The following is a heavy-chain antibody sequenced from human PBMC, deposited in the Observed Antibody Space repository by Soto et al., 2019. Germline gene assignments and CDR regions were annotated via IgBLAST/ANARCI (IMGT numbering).Heavy chain of an antibody. CDR3: ARRKYLDY. V-gene: IGHV3-49*03. CDR2: IRSKVYGGTT. Sequence: GGSLRLSCTASGFTFGDYAMSWYRQAPGKGLEWVGFIRSKVYGGTTEYAASVKGRFTISRDDSKRVAHLQMNSLESEDTAVYYCARRKYLDYWGQGTLVTVSS. J-gene: IGHJ4*02. CDR1: GFTFGDYA.